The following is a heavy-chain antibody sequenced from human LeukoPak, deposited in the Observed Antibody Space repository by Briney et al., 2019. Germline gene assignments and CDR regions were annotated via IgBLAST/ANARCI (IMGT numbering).Heavy chain of an antibody. J-gene: IGHJ2*01. CDR3: ARDYRRGYWYFDL. Sequence: SETLSLTCTVSGGSISSGSYYWSWIRQPAGKGLEWIGRIYTSGSTNHNPSLKSRVTISVDTSKNQFSLKLSSVTAADTAVYYCARDYRRGYWYFDLWGRGTLVTVSS. CDR2: IYTSGST. V-gene: IGHV4-61*02. CDR1: GGSISSGSYY.